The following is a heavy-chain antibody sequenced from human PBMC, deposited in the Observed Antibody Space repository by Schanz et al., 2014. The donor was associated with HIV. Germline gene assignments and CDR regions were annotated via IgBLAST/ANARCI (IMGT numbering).Heavy chain of an antibody. CDR2: INWDGGIT. V-gene: IGHV3-20*04. CDR3: ARDSYYDRSRYSGYYYYGMDV. D-gene: IGHD3-9*01. Sequence: VHLVESGGGVVQPGTSLRLSCAASGFTFSSYAMSWVRQAPGKGLEWVSGINWDGGITGYADSVKGRFTISRDNAKNSLYLQMSSLRAEDTAVYYCARDSYYDRSRYSGYYYYGMDVWGQGTTVTVS. J-gene: IGHJ6*02. CDR1: GFTFSSYA.